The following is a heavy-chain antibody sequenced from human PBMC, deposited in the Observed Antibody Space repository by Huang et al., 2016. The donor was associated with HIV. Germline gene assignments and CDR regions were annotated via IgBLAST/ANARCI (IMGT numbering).Heavy chain of an antibody. Sequence: EVQLVESGGGLVQPGGSLRLSCAASGFSISSYWMHWVRQAPGKGLVWVSRINSDGRSTSYADSVKGRFTSSRDNAKNTLYLQMNSLRAEDTAVYYCARDPRIQSWLNFFDYWGQGTLVSVSS. CDR1: GFSISSYW. V-gene: IGHV3-74*01. CDR2: INSDGRST. CDR3: ARDPRIQSWLNFFDY. D-gene: IGHD3-22*01. J-gene: IGHJ4*02.